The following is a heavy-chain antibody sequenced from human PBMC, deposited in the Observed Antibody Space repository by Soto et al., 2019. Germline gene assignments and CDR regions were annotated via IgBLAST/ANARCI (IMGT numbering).Heavy chain of an antibody. CDR3: AKEGYGSGAGNVDY. Sequence: EVQLLESGGALFQLGGSLGLSCEASEIPFGSFVWSWVCQAPGKGLEWVSGISDSGDSPYNADSVKGRFPIPRDNSKHTLYLQMNSLRAEDTAVYYCAKEGYGSGAGNVDYWGQVTLITVSS. CDR2: ISDSGDSP. J-gene: IGHJ4*02. D-gene: IGHD3-10*01. V-gene: IGHV3-23*01. CDR1: EIPFGSFV.